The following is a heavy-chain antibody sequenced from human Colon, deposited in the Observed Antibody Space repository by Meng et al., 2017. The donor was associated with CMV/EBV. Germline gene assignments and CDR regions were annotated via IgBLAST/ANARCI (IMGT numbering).Heavy chain of an antibody. CDR2: ISYSGST. CDR3: ARHQRQWVDGGWFDP. D-gene: IGHD6-19*01. CDR1: GFTFSSYE. V-gene: IGHV4-39*01. Sequence: ESLKISCAASGFTFSSYEMNWVRQAPGKGLEWIGSISYSGSTYYNPSLKNRLNISVDTSKNQFSLKLSSVTAADTALYYCARHQRQWVDGGWFDPWGQGTLVTVSS. J-gene: IGHJ5*02.